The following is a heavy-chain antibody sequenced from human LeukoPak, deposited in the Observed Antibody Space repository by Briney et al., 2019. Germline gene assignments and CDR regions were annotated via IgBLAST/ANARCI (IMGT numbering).Heavy chain of an antibody. CDR2: IYSGGST. V-gene: IGHV3-53*01. Sequence: PGGSLRLSCAASGFIVSSDYISWVRQTPGKGLEWVSVIYSGGSTFYADSVKGRFTISRDNSKNTVYLQMNSLRAEDTAVYYCASEGKYCTGGACYGDWGQGTLVTVSS. CDR1: GFIVSSDY. J-gene: IGHJ4*02. D-gene: IGHD2-8*02. CDR3: ASEGKYCTGGACYGD.